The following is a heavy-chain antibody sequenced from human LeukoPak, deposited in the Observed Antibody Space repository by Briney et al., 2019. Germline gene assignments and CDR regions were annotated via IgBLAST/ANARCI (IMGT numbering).Heavy chain of an antibody. CDR1: GFTFSSYS. CDR3: ARDGGDIVVVPAAPYYYYYYGMDV. J-gene: IGHJ6*02. D-gene: IGHD2-2*01. CDR2: ISSSSSYT. V-gene: IGHV3-21*01. Sequence: PGGSLRLSCAASGFTFSSYSMNWVRQAPGKGLEWVSSISSSSSYTYYADSVKGRFTISRDNAENSLYLQMNSLRAEDTAVYYCARDGGDIVVVPAAPYYYYYYGMDVWGQGTTVTVSS.